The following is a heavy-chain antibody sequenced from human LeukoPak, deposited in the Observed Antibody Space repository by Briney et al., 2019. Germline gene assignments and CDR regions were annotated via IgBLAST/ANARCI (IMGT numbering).Heavy chain of an antibody. D-gene: IGHD6-13*01. CDR2: INHSGST. V-gene: IGHV4-39*07. CDR1: GGSISSSSYY. J-gene: IGHJ5*02. CDR3: ARGSSSWHSRWFDP. Sequence: SETLSLTCTVSGGSISSSSYYWGWIRQPPGKGLEWIGEINHSGSTNYNPSLKSRVTISVDTSKNQFSLKLSSVTAADTAVYYCARGSSSWHSRWFDPWGQGTLVTVSS.